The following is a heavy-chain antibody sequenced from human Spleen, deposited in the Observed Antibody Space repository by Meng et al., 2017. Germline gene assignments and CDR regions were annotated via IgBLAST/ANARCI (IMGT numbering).Heavy chain of an antibody. V-gene: IGHV3-21*01. J-gene: IGHJ6*02. CDR2: ISSSSSSYK. CDR3: AREGYYDSSGYKGMDV. D-gene: IGHD3-22*01. Sequence: GESLKISCAASGFTFSSYAMNWVRQAPGKGLEWVSVISSSSSSYKHYADSVKGRFTISRDNAKNSLYLQMNSLRVEDTAVYYCAREGYYDSSGYKGMDVWGQGTTVTVSS. CDR1: GFTFSSYA.